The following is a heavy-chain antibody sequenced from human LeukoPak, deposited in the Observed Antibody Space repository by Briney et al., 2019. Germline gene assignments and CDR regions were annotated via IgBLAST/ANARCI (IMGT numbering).Heavy chain of an antibody. CDR3: TTDGPLPPGFY. CDR2: ISGSGPST. J-gene: IGHJ4*02. D-gene: IGHD3/OR15-3a*01. CDR1: GFTFNHYA. Sequence: GGSLRLSCAASGFTFNHYAMSWVRQAPGKGLEWVSAISGSGPSTYYADSVRGRFSISRDTSKNTLYLQMNSLRAEDTAVYYCTTDGPLPPGFYWGQGTLVTVSS. V-gene: IGHV3-23*01.